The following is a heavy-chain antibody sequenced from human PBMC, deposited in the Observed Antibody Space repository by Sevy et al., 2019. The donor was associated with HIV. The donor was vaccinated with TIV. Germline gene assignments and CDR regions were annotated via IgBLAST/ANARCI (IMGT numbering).Heavy chain of an antibody. CDR1: GGSFSGYY. D-gene: IGHD2-2*01. CDR3: ASNCSGTSCSYAFDI. V-gene: IGHV4-34*01. CDR2: INTSGGT. J-gene: IGHJ3*02. Sequence: SETLSLTCAVYGGSFSGYYWSWIRQPPGKGLEWIGEINTSGGTNYNPSLKSRVTISVDTSNNQFSLKLSAVTAADTAVYYCASNCSGTSCSYAFDIWGQGTTVTVSS.